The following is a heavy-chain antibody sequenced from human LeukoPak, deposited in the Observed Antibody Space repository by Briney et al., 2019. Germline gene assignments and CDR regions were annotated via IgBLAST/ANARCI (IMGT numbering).Heavy chain of an antibody. CDR1: GFSFSTYA. CDR2: IFGNGGGR. J-gene: IGHJ4*02. V-gene: IGHV3-23*01. CDR3: AKDRTPDGRYEVDY. D-gene: IGHD3-16*02. Sequence: GGSLRLSCTASGFSFSTYAMNWVRQAPGKGLEWVSVIFGNGGGRDYADSVKGRFTISRDNSKSTLYLQMSSLRAEDTAVYYCAKDRTPDGRYEVDYWGRGTLVTVSS.